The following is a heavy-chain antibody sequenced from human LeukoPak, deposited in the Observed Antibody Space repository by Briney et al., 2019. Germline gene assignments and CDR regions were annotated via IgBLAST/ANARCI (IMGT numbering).Heavy chain of an antibody. D-gene: IGHD2-2*01. V-gene: IGHV3-23*01. J-gene: IGHJ4*02. CDR2: IVGSGGAT. CDR3: AKMSGDCSTTTCSNFDY. Sequence: TGGSLRLSGAASGFTFSSYAMSWVRQAPGKGLEWVSRIVGSGGATYYEDSVKGRFTISRDNSKNTVYLQMNSLRAEDTAVYYCAKMSGDCSTTTCSNFDYWGQGTLVTVSS. CDR1: GFTFSSYA.